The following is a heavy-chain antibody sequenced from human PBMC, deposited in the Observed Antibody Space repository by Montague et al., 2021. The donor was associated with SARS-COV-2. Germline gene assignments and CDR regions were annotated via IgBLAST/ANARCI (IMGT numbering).Heavy chain of an antibody. CDR2: ISYDGSNK. D-gene: IGHD4-17*01. CDR1: GFTFSTYA. J-gene: IGHJ4*02. V-gene: IGHV3-30*14. Sequence: SLRLSCAASGFTFSTYAMHWVRQAPGRGLEWVAAISYDGSNKYFADSAKGRFTVSRDNSRNTLYLQMNSLRAEDTAVFYCARVFLNGDYGGRLVDWGQGTLVTVSS. CDR3: ARVFLNGDYGGRLVD.